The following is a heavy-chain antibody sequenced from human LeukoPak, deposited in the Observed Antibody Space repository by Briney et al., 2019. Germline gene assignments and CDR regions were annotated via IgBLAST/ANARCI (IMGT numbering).Heavy chain of an antibody. D-gene: IGHD3-22*01. CDR1: GGSISSYY. CDR3: ARGMDSSGYYALDY. J-gene: IGHJ4*02. V-gene: IGHV4-4*07. CDR2: IYTSGST. Sequence: PSETLSLTCTVSGGSISSYYWSWIRQPAGKGLEWIGRIYTSGSTNYNPSLKSRVTMSVDTSKNQFSLKLSSVTAAHTAVYYCARGMDSSGYYALDYWGQGTLVTVSS.